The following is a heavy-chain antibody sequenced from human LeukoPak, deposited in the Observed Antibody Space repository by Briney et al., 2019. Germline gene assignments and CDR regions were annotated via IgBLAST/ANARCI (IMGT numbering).Heavy chain of an antibody. Sequence: GEALKISFKVSGYSFTNYWIVWVRQMPGKGLGWMGIIYPGDSDTRYSPSFQGQVTISADKSMSTAYLQWSSLKASATAMYYCARLGNSNPYYYGMDVWGQGTTVTVSS. D-gene: IGHD4-11*01. V-gene: IGHV5-51*01. CDR2: IYPGDSDT. CDR1: GYSFTNYW. J-gene: IGHJ6*02. CDR3: ARLGNSNPYYYGMDV.